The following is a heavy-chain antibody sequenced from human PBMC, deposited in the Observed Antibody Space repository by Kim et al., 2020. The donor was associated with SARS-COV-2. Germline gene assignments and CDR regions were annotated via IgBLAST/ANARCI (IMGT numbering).Heavy chain of an antibody. Sequence: SETLSLTCTVSGGSISSSSYYWGWIRQPPGKGLEWIGSIYYSGSTYYNPSLKSRVTISVDTSKNQFSLKLSSVTAADTAVYYCASYFYRGSSFDYWGQGTLVTVSS. J-gene: IGHJ4*02. CDR1: GGSISSSSYY. CDR3: ASYFYRGSSFDY. CDR2: IYYSGST. D-gene: IGHD4-4*01. V-gene: IGHV4-39*07.